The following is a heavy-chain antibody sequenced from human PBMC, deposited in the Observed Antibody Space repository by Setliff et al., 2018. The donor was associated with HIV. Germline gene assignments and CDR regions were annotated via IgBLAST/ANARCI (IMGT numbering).Heavy chain of an antibody. CDR1: GFSIDDYA. Sequence: PGGSLRLSCTASGFSIDDYAMNWFRQAPGRGLEWVGLVRGIAYGGTTDYAAPVKGRFTISRDDSENTLYLQMNSLKTEDTAVYYCTTDLPIVESYPFDYWGQGTLVTVSS. CDR2: VRGIAYGGTT. D-gene: IGHD1-26*01. V-gene: IGHV3-49*03. CDR3: TTDLPIVESYPFDY. J-gene: IGHJ4*02.